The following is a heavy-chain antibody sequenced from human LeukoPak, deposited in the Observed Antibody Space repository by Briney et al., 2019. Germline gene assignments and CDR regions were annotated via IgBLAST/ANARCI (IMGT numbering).Heavy chain of an antibody. CDR1: GYTFTSYY. CDR2: VSAFNGHT. J-gene: IGHJ4*02. Sequence: ASVKVSCKASGYTFTSYYMHWVRQAPGQGLEWVGWVSAFNGHTFYAQKFQGRITMTTDTSTSTAHMELRSLTSDDTAVYYCARALAVTGRGPRDFDFWGQGTLVTVSS. D-gene: IGHD6-19*01. CDR3: ARALAVTGRGPRDFDF. V-gene: IGHV1-18*04.